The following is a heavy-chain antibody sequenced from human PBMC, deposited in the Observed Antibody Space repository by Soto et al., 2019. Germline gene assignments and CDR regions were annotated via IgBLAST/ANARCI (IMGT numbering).Heavy chain of an antibody. CDR2: INHSGST. J-gene: IGHJ4*02. D-gene: IGHD3-3*01. CDR3: ARGRRIYDFWSGYLAPFFDY. CDR1: GGSFSGYY. Sequence: SETLSLTCAVYGGSFSGYYWSWIRQPPGKGLEWIGEINHSGSTNYNPSLKSRVTISVDTSKNQFSLKLSSVTAADTAVYYCARGRRIYDFWSGYLAPFFDYWGQGTLVTVSS. V-gene: IGHV4-34*01.